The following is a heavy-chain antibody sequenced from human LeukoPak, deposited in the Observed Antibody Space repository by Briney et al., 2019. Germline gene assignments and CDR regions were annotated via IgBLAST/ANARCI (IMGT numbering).Heavy chain of an antibody. Sequence: GGSLRLSCAASGFTVSSSFMSWVRQAPGRGLEWVSVIYSGGSTYYADSVKGRFTISRDNSKNTVPLQMNSLRAEDTAVYYCARGADRWNYFDYWGQGTLVTVSS. CDR1: GFTVSSSF. V-gene: IGHV3-53*01. CDR2: IYSGGST. CDR3: ARGADRWNYFDY. D-gene: IGHD4-23*01. J-gene: IGHJ4*02.